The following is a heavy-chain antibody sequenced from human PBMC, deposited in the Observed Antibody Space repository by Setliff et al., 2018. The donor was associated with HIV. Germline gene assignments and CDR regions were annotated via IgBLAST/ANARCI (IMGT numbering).Heavy chain of an antibody. CDR3: ARSRSTRDAFDI. D-gene: IGHD1-1*01. J-gene: IGHJ3*02. CDR1: GFTFIDYA. CDR2: ISSSGSYI. V-gene: IGHV3-21*01. Sequence: GGSLRLSCAASGFTFIDYALNWVRQAPGKGLEWVSSISSSGSYIYYAPSLKGRFTISRDYASNSLYLEMNSLRAEDTAVYYCARSRSTRDAFDIWGQGTMVTVS.